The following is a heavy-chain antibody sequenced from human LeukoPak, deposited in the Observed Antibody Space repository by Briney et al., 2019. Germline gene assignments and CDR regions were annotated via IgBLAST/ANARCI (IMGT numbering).Heavy chain of an antibody. D-gene: IGHD4-17*01. Sequence: ASVKVSCKASGYTFNGFYLHWVRQAPGQGLEWMGWINPNSGGTNYAQKFQGRVTMTRDTSISTAYMELSRLRSDDTAVYYCARAYYGDYYYYGMDVWGQGTTVTVSS. CDR2: INPNSGGT. J-gene: IGHJ6*02. CDR1: GYTFNGFY. V-gene: IGHV1-2*02. CDR3: ARAYYGDYYYYGMDV.